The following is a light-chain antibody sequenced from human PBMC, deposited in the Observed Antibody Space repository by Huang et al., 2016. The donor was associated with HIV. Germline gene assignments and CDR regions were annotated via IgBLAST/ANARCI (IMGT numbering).Light chain of an antibody. CDR2: DAS. V-gene: IGKV3-11*01. CDR3: QQRGNWPPVT. Sequence: EVVLTQSPATLSLSPGERATLSCRASQIVTNYLAWYQQKPGQPPRLLIYDASNRATGVPARFSGSGAGTDFTLTISSLEPEDFAVYYCQQRGNWPPVTFGGGTKVEIK. CDR1: QIVTNY. J-gene: IGKJ4*01.